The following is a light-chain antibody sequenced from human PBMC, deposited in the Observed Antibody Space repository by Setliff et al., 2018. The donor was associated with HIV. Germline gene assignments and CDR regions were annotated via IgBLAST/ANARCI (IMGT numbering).Light chain of an antibody. CDR2: DAT. CDR3: CSYAGSYTYI. CDR1: SSDVGAYNY. J-gene: IGLJ1*01. Sequence: QSALTQPRSVSGSPGQSVTISCAGSSSDVGAYNYVSWYQHHPGKAPKLMIYDATKRPSGVPDRFSGSKSGNTASLTISGLQAEDEAYYYCCSYAGSYTYIFGTGTKVTVL. V-gene: IGLV2-11*01.